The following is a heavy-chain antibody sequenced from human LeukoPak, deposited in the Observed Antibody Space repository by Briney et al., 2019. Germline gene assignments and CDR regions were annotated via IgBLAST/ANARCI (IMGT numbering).Heavy chain of an antibody. J-gene: IGHJ3*01. CDR2: TSWNSGSI. CDR3: AMKAVPRPRLYDAFDF. Sequence: PGRSLRLSCAASGFTFDDYAMHWVRQAPGKGLEWVSGTSWNSGSIGYADSVKGRFTISRDNAKNSLYLQMNSLRADDTAVYYCAMKAVPRPRLYDAFDFWGQGTVVTVSS. V-gene: IGHV3-9*01. CDR1: GFTFDDYA. D-gene: IGHD2-2*02.